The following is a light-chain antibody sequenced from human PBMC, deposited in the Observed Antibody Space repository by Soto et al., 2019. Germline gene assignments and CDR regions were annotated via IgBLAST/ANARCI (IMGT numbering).Light chain of an antibody. V-gene: IGKV1-12*01. J-gene: IGKJ4*01. CDR3: QQACGFAFT. CDR1: QGISTW. Sequence: DIQMTQSPSSVSASVGDRVTISCRASQGISTWLAWYQQKPGKAPKLLIFGASSLQSGVPSRFSASGSGTDFTLTISSLQPEDVATYFCQQACGFAFTFGGGTTVHIK. CDR2: GAS.